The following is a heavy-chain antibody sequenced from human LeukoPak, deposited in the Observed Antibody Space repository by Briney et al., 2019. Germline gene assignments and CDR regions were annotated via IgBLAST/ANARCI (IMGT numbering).Heavy chain of an antibody. V-gene: IGHV4-38-2*02. CDR3: ARDPDIAAAGTFDY. Sequence: SETLSLTCTVSGYSISSGYYWGWIRQPPGKGLEWIGSIYHSGSTYYNPSLKSRVTISVDTSKNQFSLKLSSVTAADTAVYYCARDPDIAAAGTFDYWGQGTLVTVSS. CDR1: GYSISSGYY. J-gene: IGHJ4*02. CDR2: IYHSGST. D-gene: IGHD6-13*01.